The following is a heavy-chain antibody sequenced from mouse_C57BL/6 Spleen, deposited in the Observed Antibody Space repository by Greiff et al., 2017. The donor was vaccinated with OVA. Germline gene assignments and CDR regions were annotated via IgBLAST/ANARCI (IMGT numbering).Heavy chain of an antibody. J-gene: IGHJ2*01. CDR3: ARSEGYSNYVLCDY. CDR2: IYPRSGNT. D-gene: IGHD2-5*01. CDR1: GYTFTSYG. V-gene: IGHV1-81*01. Sequence: QVQLQQSGAELARPGASVKLSCKASGYTFTSYGISWVKQRTGQGLEWIGEIYPRSGNTYYNEKFKGKATLTADKSSSTAYMELRSLTSEDSAVYFCARSEGYSNYVLCDYWGQGTTLTVSS.